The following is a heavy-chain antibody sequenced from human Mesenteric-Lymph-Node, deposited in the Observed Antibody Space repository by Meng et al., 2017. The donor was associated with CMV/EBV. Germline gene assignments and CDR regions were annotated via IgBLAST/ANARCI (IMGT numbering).Heavy chain of an antibody. CDR3: ARVVVRGVIPSYGMDV. V-gene: IGHV3-11*01. CDR2: ISSSGSTI. J-gene: IGHJ6*02. CDR1: GFTFDDYG. D-gene: IGHD3-10*01. Sequence: GSLKISCAASGFTFDDYGMSWVRQAPGKGLEWVSYISSSGSTIYYADSVKGRFTISRDNAKNSLYLQMNSLRAEDTAVYYCARVVVRGVIPSYGMDVWGQGTTVTVSS.